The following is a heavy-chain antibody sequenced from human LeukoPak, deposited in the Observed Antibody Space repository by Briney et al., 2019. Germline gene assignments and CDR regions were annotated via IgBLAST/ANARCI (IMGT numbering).Heavy chain of an antibody. CDR1: GGSFSSGGYY. CDR2: IYHTGSS. Sequence: SQTLSLTCTVSGGSFSSGGYYWIWIRQHPGKGLEWIGHIYHTGSSYYNPTLKSRVTISVDTSKNQFSLRLKSVTAADTAVYYCARLVARVRGVTYYFDYWGQGTLVTVSS. J-gene: IGHJ4*02. V-gene: IGHV4-31*03. CDR3: ARLVARVRGVTYYFDY. D-gene: IGHD3-10*01.